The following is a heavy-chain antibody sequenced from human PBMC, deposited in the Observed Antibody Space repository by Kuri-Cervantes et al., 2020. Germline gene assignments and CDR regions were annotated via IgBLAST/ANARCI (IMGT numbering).Heavy chain of an antibody. CDR1: GASMSSDH. V-gene: IGHV4-59*08. CDR2: ISYSGYT. J-gene: IGHJ4*02. Sequence: SETLSLTCTVSGASMSSDHWSWIRQSPGKGLEWIGYISYSGYTNYNPSLKSRVTISVDTSKNQFSLKLSSVTAADTAVYYCARGGHGSYWYPFDYWGQGTLVTVSS. D-gene: IGHD6-13*01. CDR3: ARGGHGSYWYPFDY.